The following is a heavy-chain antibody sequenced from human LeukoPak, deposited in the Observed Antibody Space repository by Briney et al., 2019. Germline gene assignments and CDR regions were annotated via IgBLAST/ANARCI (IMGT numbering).Heavy chain of an antibody. D-gene: IGHD6-19*01. Sequence: SVTLSLTCTVSGGSISSYYWSWIRQPPGKGLEWIGYIYYSGSTNYNPSLKSRVTISVDTSKNQFSLKLSSVTAADTAVYYCARGRRAVADWGQGTLVTVSS. CDR2: IYYSGST. J-gene: IGHJ4*02. CDR3: ARGRRAVAD. V-gene: IGHV4-59*01. CDR1: GGSISSYY.